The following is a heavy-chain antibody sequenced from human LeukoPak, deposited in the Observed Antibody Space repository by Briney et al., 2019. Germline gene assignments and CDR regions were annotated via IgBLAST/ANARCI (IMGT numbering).Heavy chain of an antibody. CDR3: ATEEIGVRLAVAPLDY. V-gene: IGHV1-24*01. CDR1: GYTLTELS. CDR2: FDPEDGET. D-gene: IGHD6-19*01. J-gene: IGHJ4*02. Sequence: EASVKVSCKVSGYTLTELSMHWVRQAPGEGLEWMGGFDPEDGETIYAQKFQGRVTMTEDTSTDTAYMELSSLRSEDTAVYYCATEEIGVRLAVAPLDYWGQGTLVTVSS.